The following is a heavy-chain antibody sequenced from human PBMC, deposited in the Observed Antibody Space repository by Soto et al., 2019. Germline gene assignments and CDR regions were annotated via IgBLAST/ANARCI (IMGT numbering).Heavy chain of an antibody. J-gene: IGHJ4*02. CDR3: ARVHYISSWYF. D-gene: IGHD6-13*01. CDR2: IYYRGGT. Sequence: QLQLQESGPGLVKPSETLSLTCTVSGGSISSSSYYWGWIRQPPGQGLEWIGSIYYRGGTYYNPSLKSRITLSVDTSKNQFSLNLSSVTAADTAVYSCARVHYISSWYFWGQGTLVTVSS. CDR1: GGSISSSSYY. V-gene: IGHV4-39*01.